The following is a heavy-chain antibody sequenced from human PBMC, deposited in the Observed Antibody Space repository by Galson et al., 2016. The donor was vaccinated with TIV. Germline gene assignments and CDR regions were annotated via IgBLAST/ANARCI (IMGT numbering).Heavy chain of an antibody. Sequence: VKVSCKVSGYNFTDYYLHWMQQAPGKGFEWMGHVDPEDGQTKYAPKFQGRVTMTADTSTDTAYMELTSLRSEDTAIYYCTTIRLRGSGGMDVWGQGTTVIVSS. CDR2: VDPEDGQT. CDR3: TTIRLRGSGGMDV. V-gene: IGHV1-69-2*01. J-gene: IGHJ6*02. D-gene: IGHD2-8*01. CDR1: GYNFTDYY.